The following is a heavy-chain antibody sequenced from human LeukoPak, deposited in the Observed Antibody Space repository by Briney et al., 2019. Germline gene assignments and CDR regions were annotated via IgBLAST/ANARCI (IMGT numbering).Heavy chain of an antibody. D-gene: IGHD3-9*01. Sequence: GGSLRLSCAASGFTFSIYGMHWVRQAPGKGLEWVAVIWYDGSNKYYAGSVKGRFTISRDNSKNTLYLQMNSLRAEDTAVYYCARGYDPYDILPGSEAWFDYWGQGTLVTVSS. CDR3: ARGYDPYDILPGSEAWFDY. J-gene: IGHJ4*02. CDR1: GFTFSIYG. CDR2: IWYDGSNK. V-gene: IGHV3-33*01.